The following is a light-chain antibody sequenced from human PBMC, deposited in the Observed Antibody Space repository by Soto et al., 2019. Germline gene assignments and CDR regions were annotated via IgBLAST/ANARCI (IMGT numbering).Light chain of an antibody. CDR2: LEQSGSY. CDR3: ETWDTNTWV. J-gene: IGLJ3*02. CDR1: SGHSSYI. Sequence: QPVLTQSSSASASLGSSVKLTCTLSSGHSSYIIAWHQQQPGKAPRFLMKLEQSGSYNKGSGLPDRFSGSSSGADRYLTISNLQFEDEAAYYCETWDTNTWVFGGGTKLTVL. V-gene: IGLV4-60*02.